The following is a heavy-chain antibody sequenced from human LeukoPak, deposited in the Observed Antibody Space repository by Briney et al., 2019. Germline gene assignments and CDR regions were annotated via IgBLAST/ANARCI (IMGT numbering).Heavy chain of an antibody. Sequence: GGSLRLSCAASGFTFSSYEMNWVRQAPGKGLEWVSYISSSGDTIYYADSVKGRFTISRDNAKNSLYLQMNSLRAEDTAVYYCAREKGLGVYYFDYWGQGTLVTVSS. CDR3: AREKGLGVYYFDY. D-gene: IGHD2-8*01. J-gene: IGHJ4*02. CDR1: GFTFSSYE. V-gene: IGHV3-48*03. CDR2: ISSSGDTI.